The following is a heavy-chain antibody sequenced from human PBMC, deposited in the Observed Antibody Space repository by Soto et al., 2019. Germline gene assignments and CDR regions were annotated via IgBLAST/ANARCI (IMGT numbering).Heavy chain of an antibody. CDR3: AGHQWELNPAYGMDV. Sequence: EVQLVQSGAEVKKPGESLRISCKGSGYSFTSYWISWVRQMPGKGLEWMGRIDPSDSYTNYSPSFQGHVTIAADKSISAAYLQWSSLTAADPDMYDCAGHQWELNPAYGMDVWGQGTKVTVSS. V-gene: IGHV5-10-1*01. D-gene: IGHD1-26*01. CDR2: IDPSDSYT. CDR1: GYSFTSYW. J-gene: IGHJ6*02.